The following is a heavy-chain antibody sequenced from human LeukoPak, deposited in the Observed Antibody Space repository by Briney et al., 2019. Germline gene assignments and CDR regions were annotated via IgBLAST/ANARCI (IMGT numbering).Heavy chain of an antibody. V-gene: IGHV3-20*04. D-gene: IGHD3-22*01. Sequence: PGGSLRLSCAASAFTFDDYGMSWVRQAPGKGLEWVSGINWNGGSTGYADSVKGRFPISRDNAKNSLYLQMNSLRAEDTALYYCARSPPPAIYYDSSGYYYFDYWGQGTLVTVSS. CDR2: INWNGGST. CDR3: ARSPPPAIYYDSSGYYYFDY. CDR1: AFTFDDYG. J-gene: IGHJ4*02.